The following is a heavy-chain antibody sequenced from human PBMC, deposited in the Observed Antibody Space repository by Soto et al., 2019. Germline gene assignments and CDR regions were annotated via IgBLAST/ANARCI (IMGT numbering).Heavy chain of an antibody. Sequence: QVQLVESGGGVVQPGRSLRLSCAASGFTFSSYGMHWVRQAPGKGLEWVARISYDGSNKYYADSVKGRFTISRDNSKNTLYLQITSLRAEDTAVYYCAKNSGYSYGSPFDFRGQGTLVTVSS. CDR3: AKNSGYSYGSPFDF. CDR2: ISYDGSNK. J-gene: IGHJ4*02. D-gene: IGHD5-18*01. CDR1: GFTFSSYG. V-gene: IGHV3-30*18.